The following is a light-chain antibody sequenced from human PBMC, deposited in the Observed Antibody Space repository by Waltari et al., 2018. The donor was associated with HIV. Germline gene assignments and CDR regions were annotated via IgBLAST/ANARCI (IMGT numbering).Light chain of an antibody. V-gene: IGLV1-47*01. Sequence: QPFLTQPPSASGTPGQTVTIPCSGTSSNIQNDNVYWYQQLPGMTPKLLIYKNFLRPSGVPDRFAASKSGTSASLTISGLRSADEADYYCVGWDSSLSAYVFGAGTKVAVL. J-gene: IGLJ1*01. CDR3: VGWDSSLSAYV. CDR2: KNF. CDR1: SSNIQNDN.